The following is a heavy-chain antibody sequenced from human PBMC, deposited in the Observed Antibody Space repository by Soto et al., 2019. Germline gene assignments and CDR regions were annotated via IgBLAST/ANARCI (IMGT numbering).Heavy chain of an antibody. CDR3: ARGLSSGWGLDY. D-gene: IGHD6-19*01. CDR2: INPNSGGT. Sequence: ASVKVSCKAAGYTFTGYYMHWVRQAPGQGLEWMGWINPNSGGTNYAQKFQGRVTMTRDTSISTAFMELSRLRSDDTAVYSCARGLSSGWGLDYWGQGTLVTAPQ. J-gene: IGHJ4*02. CDR1: GYTFTGYY. V-gene: IGHV1-2*02.